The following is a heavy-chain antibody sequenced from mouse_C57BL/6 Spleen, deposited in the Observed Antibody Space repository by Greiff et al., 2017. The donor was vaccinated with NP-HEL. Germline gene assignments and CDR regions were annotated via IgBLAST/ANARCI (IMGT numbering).Heavy chain of an antibody. V-gene: IGHV1-81*01. J-gene: IGHJ1*03. Sequence: QVQLQQSGAELARPGASVKLSCKASGYTFTSYGISWVKQRTGQGLEWTGEIYPRSGNTYYNEKFKGKATLTADKSSSTAYMELRSLTSEDSAVYFCANPTTVVARWYFDVWGTGTTVTVSS. CDR1: GYTFTSYG. CDR2: IYPRSGNT. CDR3: ANPTTVVARWYFDV. D-gene: IGHD1-1*01.